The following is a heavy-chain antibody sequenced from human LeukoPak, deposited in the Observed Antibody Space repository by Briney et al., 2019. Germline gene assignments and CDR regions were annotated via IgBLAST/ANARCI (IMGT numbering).Heavy chain of an antibody. D-gene: IGHD3-10*01. V-gene: IGHV1-2*02. J-gene: IGHJ2*01. Sequence: ASVKVSCKAFGYTFTCYYMHWVRQAPGQGREWRGWINPNRGGTNYAQKFQGRVTMTRDTSISTAYMELSRLRSDDTAVYYCARKVIFRSWYFDLWGRGTLVTVSS. CDR1: GYTFTCYY. CDR3: ARKVIFRSWYFDL. CDR2: INPNRGGT.